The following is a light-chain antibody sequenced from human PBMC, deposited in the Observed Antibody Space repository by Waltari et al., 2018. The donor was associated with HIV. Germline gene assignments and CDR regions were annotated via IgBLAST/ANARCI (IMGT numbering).Light chain of an antibody. CDR3: QTWDTGIRV. V-gene: IGLV4-69*01. J-gene: IGLJ3*02. CDR2: VNRDCSY. CDR1: SGYTAYA. Sequence: QLVLTQSASASASLGASVKLTCTLSSGYTAYAIAWHQQQAEKGPRYWMKVNRDCSYSRVDAIPDRSSGSSSEAERYLTISSLQSEDEADYYCQTWDTGIRVFGGGTKLTVL.